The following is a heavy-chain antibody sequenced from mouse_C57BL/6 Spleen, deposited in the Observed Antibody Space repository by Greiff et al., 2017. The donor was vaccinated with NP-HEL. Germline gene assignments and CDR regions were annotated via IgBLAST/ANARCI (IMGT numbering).Heavy chain of an antibody. CDR2: IYPGDGDT. J-gene: IGHJ2*01. CDR3: ARCPTGTQYYFDY. Sequence: VQLVESGAELVKPGASVKISCKASGYAFSSYWMNWVKQRPGKGLEWIGQIYPGDGDTNYNGKFKGKATLTADKSSSTAYMQLSSLAAEDSAVYFCARCPTGTQYYFDYWGQGTTLTVSS. CDR1: GYAFSSYW. V-gene: IGHV1-80*01. D-gene: IGHD4-1*02.